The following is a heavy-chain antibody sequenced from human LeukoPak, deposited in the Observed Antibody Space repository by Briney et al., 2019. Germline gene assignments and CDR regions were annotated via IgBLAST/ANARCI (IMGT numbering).Heavy chain of an antibody. J-gene: IGHJ4*02. CDR2: IIPIFGTA. Sequence: SVKVSCKASGGTCSSYAISWVRQAPGQGLEWMGGIIPIFGTANYAQKFQGRVTITADESTSTAYMELSSLRSEDTAVYYCASGGGYSGYDWFDYWGQGTLVTVSS. CDR3: ASGGGYSGYDWFDY. CDR1: GGTCSSYA. D-gene: IGHD5-12*01. V-gene: IGHV1-69*01.